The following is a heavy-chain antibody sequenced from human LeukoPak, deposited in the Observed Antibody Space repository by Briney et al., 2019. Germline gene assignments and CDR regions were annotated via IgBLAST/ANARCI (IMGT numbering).Heavy chain of an antibody. CDR1: GGSISSSSYY. Sequence: SETLSLTCTVSGGSISSSSYYWGWIRQPPGKGLEWIGSIYYSGSTYYNPSLKSRVTISVDTSKNQFSLKLSSVTAADTAVYYCARDTAWDYDILSGAFDIWGQGTMVTVSS. D-gene: IGHD3-9*01. CDR2: IYYSGST. J-gene: IGHJ3*02. CDR3: ARDTAWDYDILSGAFDI. V-gene: IGHV4-39*07.